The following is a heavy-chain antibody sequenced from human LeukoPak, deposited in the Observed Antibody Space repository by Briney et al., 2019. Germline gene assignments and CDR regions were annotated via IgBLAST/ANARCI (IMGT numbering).Heavy chain of an antibody. CDR2: MNPNSGNT. Sequence: ASVKASCKASGYTFTSYDINWVRQATGQGLEWMGWMNPNSGNTGYAQKLQGRVTMTTDTSTSTAYMELRSLRSDDTAVYYCARSYSSSWYGDYWGQGTLVTVSS. J-gene: IGHJ4*02. CDR3: ARSYSSSWYGDY. D-gene: IGHD6-13*01. CDR1: GYTFTSYD. V-gene: IGHV1-8*01.